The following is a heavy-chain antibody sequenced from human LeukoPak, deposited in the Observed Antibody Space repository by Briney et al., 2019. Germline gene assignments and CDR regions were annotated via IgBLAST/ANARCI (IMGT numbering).Heavy chain of an antibody. J-gene: IGHJ5*02. CDR1: GDSVSSNNYY. CDR2: IYYGGST. V-gene: IGHV4-39*01. Sequence: SETLSLTCSVSGDSVSSNNYYWGWIRQPPGKGLEWIGSIYYGGSTYYNPSLKSRVIISVDTSMNQFSLKLSFVTTADTAVYYCARALGYCSGGSCTRGYNWFDPWGQGTLVTVPS. D-gene: IGHD2-15*01. CDR3: ARALGYCSGGSCTRGYNWFDP.